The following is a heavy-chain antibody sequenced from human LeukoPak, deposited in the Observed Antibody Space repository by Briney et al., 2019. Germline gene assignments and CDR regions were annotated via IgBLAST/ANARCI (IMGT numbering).Heavy chain of an antibody. Sequence: GGSLRLSCAASGFPSSSCGMHWVRQAPGKGLEWVAAISNDGNNKFYADSVKGRFTISRDNAKNSLYLQMNSLRAEDTAVYYCARDGLSGYHYYYYMDVWGKGTTVTVS. V-gene: IGHV3-30*03. D-gene: IGHD1-26*01. J-gene: IGHJ6*03. CDR1: GFPSSSCG. CDR2: ISNDGNNK. CDR3: ARDGLSGYHYYYYMDV.